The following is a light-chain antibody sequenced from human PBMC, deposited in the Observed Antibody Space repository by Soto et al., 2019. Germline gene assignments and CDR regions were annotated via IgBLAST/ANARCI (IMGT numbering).Light chain of an antibody. CDR3: KKYNSAPRT. J-gene: IGKJ1*01. CDR1: QGISNY. CDR2: AAS. V-gene: IGKV1-27*01. Sequence: DIQMTQSPSSLSASVGDRVTITCRASQGISNYLAWYQQKPGKVPKLLIYAASTLQSGVPSRFSGSGSGTDFTLTISSLHPEDVATYYCKKYNSAPRTFGQGTKVEIQ.